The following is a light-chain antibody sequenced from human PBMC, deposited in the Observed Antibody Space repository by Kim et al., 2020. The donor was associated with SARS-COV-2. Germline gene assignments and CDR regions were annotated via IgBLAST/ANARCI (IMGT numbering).Light chain of an antibody. Sequence: QPVLTQPASVSGSPGQSITISCSGTRSDVGNYHLVSWYQQHPGKAPKLMIYEVYQRPSGVSDRFSGSKSGNTASMTISGLQAEDEAYYYCCSYAGSLVLFGGGTQLTVL. CDR3: CSYAGSLVL. CDR1: RSDVGNYHL. CDR2: EVY. V-gene: IGLV2-23*02. J-gene: IGLJ2*01.